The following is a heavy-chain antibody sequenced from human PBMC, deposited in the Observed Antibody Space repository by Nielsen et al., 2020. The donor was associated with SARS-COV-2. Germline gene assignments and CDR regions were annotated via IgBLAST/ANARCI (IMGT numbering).Heavy chain of an antibody. CDR2: ISGSGGST. CDR1: GFTFSSYA. CDR3: AKAHYSGYSYGYKPKGGYYYYYMDV. V-gene: IGHV3-23*01. Sequence: GESLKISCAASGFTFSSYAMSWVRQAPGKGLEWVSAISGSGGSTYYADSVKGRFTISRDNSKNTLYLQMNSLRAEDTAVYYCAKAHYSGYSYGYKPKGGYYYYYMDVWGKGTTVTVSS. D-gene: IGHD5-18*01. J-gene: IGHJ6*03.